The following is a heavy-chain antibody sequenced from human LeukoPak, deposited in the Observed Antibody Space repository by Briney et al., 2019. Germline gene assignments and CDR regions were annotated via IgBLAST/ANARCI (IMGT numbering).Heavy chain of an antibody. V-gene: IGHV5-10-1*01. D-gene: IGHD6-19*01. CDR2: IDPSDSYT. Sequence: GESLKISCKGSGYSFTSYWNSWVLQMPGKGLEWMGRIDPSDSYTNYSPSFQGHVTISADKSISTAYLQWSSLKASDTAMYYCASEYSGWYGEGNWGQGTLLTVSS. CDR3: ASEYSGWYGEGN. CDR1: GYSFTSYW. J-gene: IGHJ4*02.